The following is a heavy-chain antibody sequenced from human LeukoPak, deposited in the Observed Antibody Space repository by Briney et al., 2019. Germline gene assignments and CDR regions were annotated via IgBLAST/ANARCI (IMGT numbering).Heavy chain of an antibody. V-gene: IGHV3-7*01. CDR2: IKQDGRER. Sequence: GGSLSLSCGASGFTLTSQWMNWVRHAPGKGLEWVANIKQDGRERYYVGSVEGRFTISRDNAKNSLYLQMNSLRAEDTAVCYCGRGLRWVDYWGQGTLVTVSS. J-gene: IGHJ4*02. CDR1: GFTLTSQW. CDR3: GRGLRWVDY. D-gene: IGHD4-23*01.